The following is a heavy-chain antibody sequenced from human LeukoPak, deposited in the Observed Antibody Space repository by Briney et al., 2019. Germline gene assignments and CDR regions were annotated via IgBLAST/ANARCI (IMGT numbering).Heavy chain of an antibody. CDR2: IGTAGDT. Sequence: GGSLRLSCAASGFTFSSYDMHWVRQATGKGLEWVSAIGTAGDTYYPGSVKGRFTISRENAKNSLYLQMNSLRAGDTAVYYCARLRGWDTAMATLDYWGQGTLVTVSS. CDR1: GFTFSSYD. CDR3: ARLRGWDTAMATLDY. V-gene: IGHV3-13*04. D-gene: IGHD5-18*01. J-gene: IGHJ4*02.